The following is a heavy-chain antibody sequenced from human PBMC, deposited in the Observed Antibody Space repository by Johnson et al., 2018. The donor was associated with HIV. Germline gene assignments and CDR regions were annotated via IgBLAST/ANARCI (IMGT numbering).Heavy chain of an antibody. CDR3: AKDLIAARRGCDAFDI. J-gene: IGHJ3*02. Sequence: QVQLVESGGGVVQPGRSLRLSCAASGFTFNSYGMHWVRQAPGKGLEWVAVIWYDGSNKYYADSVRGRFTISRDNSKNTLYLQMNSLRAEDTAVYYCAKDLIAARRGCDAFDIWGQGTMVTVSS. D-gene: IGHD6-6*01. CDR1: GFTFNSYG. V-gene: IGHV3-33*06. CDR2: IWYDGSNK.